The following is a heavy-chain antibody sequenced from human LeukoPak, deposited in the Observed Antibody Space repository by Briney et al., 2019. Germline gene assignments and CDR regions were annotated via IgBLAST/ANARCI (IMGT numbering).Heavy chain of an antibody. J-gene: IGHJ3*02. D-gene: IGHD2-21*01. CDR1: GGSISSYY. Sequence: SETLSLTCTVSGGSISSYYWSWIRQPPGKGLEWIGYIYYSGSTNYNPSLKSRVTISVDTSKNQFSLKLSSVTAADTAVYYCARLFPPLITPSAFDIWDQGTMVTVSS. CDR2: IYYSGST. V-gene: IGHV4-59*08. CDR3: ARLFPPLITPSAFDI.